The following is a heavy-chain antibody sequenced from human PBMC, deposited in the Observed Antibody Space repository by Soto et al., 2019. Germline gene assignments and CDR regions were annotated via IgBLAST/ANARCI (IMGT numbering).Heavy chain of an antibody. CDR2: ISYDGSTK. CDR3: AKSSRDYSDSPNDY. V-gene: IGHV3-30*18. CDR1: GFTFSRYA. D-gene: IGHD4-4*01. Sequence: QVQLVESGGGVVQPGRSLRLSCVVSGFTFSRYAMHLVRQAPGKGLEWVALISYDGSTKFYADSVKGRFTISRDNSKNTLYIHLDSLRPEDTAVYYCAKSSRDYSDSPNDYWGQGTRVTVSS. J-gene: IGHJ4*02.